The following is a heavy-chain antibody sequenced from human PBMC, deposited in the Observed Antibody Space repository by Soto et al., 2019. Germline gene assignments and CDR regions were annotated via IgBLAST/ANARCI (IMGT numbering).Heavy chain of an antibody. V-gene: IGHV3-74*01. D-gene: IGHD3-3*01. J-gene: IGHJ4*01. CDR3: ARDKRDLRFLEWPYYFEF. Sequence: PGGSLRLSCTASGFTFSSYWMHWVRQAPGMGLVWVSRINMDGTTTTYADSVKGRFTISRDNSKNTLYLQMNSLRAEDTAVYYCARDKRDLRFLEWPYYFEFWGHGTPVTGSS. CDR2: INMDGTTT. CDR1: GFTFSSYW.